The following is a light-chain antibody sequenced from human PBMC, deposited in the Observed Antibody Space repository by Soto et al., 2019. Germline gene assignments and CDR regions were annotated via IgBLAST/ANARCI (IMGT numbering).Light chain of an antibody. CDR1: QSVGRNY. Sequence: EIVLTQSPGTLSVSPGERATLPFRASQSVGRNYLAWYQPKPGQAPRLLIYGASSRATGIPDRFSGSGSGTDFTLTISRLEPEDFAVYYCQQYANAPLDFGGGTKVETK. V-gene: IGKV3-20*01. J-gene: IGKJ4*01. CDR3: QQYANAPLD. CDR2: GAS.